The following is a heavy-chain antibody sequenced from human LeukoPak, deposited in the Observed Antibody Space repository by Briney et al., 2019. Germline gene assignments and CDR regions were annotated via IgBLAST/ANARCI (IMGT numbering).Heavy chain of an antibody. J-gene: IGHJ4*02. Sequence: GASVKASCKASGYTFTSYYMHWVRQAPGQGLEWMGIINPSGGSTSYAQKFQGRVTMTRDTSTSTVYMELSSLRSEDTAVYYCARELTERILGVVIAYYFDYWGQGTLVTVSS. CDR3: ARELTERILGVVIAYYFDY. V-gene: IGHV1-46*01. D-gene: IGHD3-3*01. CDR2: INPSGGST. CDR1: GYTFTSYY.